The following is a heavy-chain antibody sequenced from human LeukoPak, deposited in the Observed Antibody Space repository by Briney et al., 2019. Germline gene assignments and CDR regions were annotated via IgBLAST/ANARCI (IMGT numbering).Heavy chain of an antibody. D-gene: IGHD3-3*01. CDR3: ARAGDYDFLASMDV. CDR2: ISPSGSNK. Sequence: GGSLRLSCAASGFTFSSYGINWVRQAPGKGLEWVSYISPSGSNKYYAGSVRGRFTISRDDAKNSLYLQMNSLRAEDTAVFYCARAGDYDFLASMDVWGKGTTVTVSS. V-gene: IGHV3-48*01. CDR1: GFTFSSYG. J-gene: IGHJ6*03.